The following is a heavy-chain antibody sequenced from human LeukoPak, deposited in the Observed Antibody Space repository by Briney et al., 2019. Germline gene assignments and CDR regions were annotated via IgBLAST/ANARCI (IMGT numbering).Heavy chain of an antibody. CDR2: IKQDGSEK. J-gene: IGHJ3*02. CDR3: ARDQQWLAFDI. CDR1: GFTFRSYW. D-gene: IGHD6-19*01. Sequence: EPGGSLRLSCAASGFTFRSYWMSWVRQAPGKGLERVANIKQDGSEKYYADSVKGRFTISRDNAKNSLDLQMNSLRVEDTAVYYCARDQQWLAFDIWGQGTMVTVSS. V-gene: IGHV3-7*01.